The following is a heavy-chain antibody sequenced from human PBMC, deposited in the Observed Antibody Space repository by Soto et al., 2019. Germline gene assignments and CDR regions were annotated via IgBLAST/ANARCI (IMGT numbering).Heavy chain of an antibody. CDR2: IIPIFGTA. D-gene: IGHD5-18*01. CDR1: GGTFSSYA. CDR3: AREHVDTAMAAWNWFDP. V-gene: IGHV1-69*13. Sequence: SVKVSCKASGGTFSSYAISWVRQAPGQGLEWMGGIIPIFGTANYAQKFQGRVTITADESTSTAYMELSSLRSEDTAVYYCAREHVDTAMAAWNWFDPWGQGTLVTVSS. J-gene: IGHJ5*02.